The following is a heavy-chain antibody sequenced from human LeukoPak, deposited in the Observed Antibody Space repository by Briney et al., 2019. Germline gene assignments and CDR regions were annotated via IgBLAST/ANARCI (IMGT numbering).Heavy chain of an antibody. Sequence: PSETLSLTCTVSGGSFSTGSYYWSWIRQPPGTGLEWIGYIYYSGSTNYNPSLKSRVTISVDTSKNQFSLKLSSVTAADTAVYYCARDNGDYFDYWGQGTLVTVSS. CDR2: IYYSGST. CDR3: ARDNGDYFDY. J-gene: IGHJ4*02. D-gene: IGHD4-17*01. CDR1: GGSFSTGSYY. V-gene: IGHV4-61*01.